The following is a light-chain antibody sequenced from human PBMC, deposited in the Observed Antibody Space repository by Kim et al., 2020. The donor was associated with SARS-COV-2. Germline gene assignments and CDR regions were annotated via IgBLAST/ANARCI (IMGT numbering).Light chain of an antibody. CDR2: RNN. V-gene: IGLV1-47*01. J-gene: IGLJ3*02. Sequence: GPSVTISCSGSSSNIGSNYVYWYQQLPGTAPKLLIYRNNRRPSGVPDRFSGSKSGTSASLAISGLRSEDEADYYCAAWDDSLSGRVFGGGTQLTVL. CDR3: AAWDDSLSGRV. CDR1: SSNIGSNY.